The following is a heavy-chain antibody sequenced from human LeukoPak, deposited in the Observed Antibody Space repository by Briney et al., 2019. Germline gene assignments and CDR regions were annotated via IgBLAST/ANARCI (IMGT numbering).Heavy chain of an antibody. Sequence: SETLSLTCTVSGGSISSGGYYWSWIRPPPGKGLEWIGYIYHSGSTYYNPSLKSRVTISVDRSKNQFSLKLSSVTAADTAVYYCARDRRLAIFEGFDIWGQGTMVTVSS. V-gene: IGHV4-30-2*01. CDR1: GGSISSGGYY. CDR2: IYHSGST. D-gene: IGHD3-3*01. CDR3: ARDRRLAIFEGFDI. J-gene: IGHJ3*02.